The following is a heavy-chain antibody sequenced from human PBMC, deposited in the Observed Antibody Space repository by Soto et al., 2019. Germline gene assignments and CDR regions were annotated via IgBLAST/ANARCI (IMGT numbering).Heavy chain of an antibody. V-gene: IGHV3-74*01. CDR3: ARDLGYYYDSSGYRYYYYGMDV. CDR2: INSDGSST. Sequence: GGSLRLSCAASGFTFSSYWMHWVRQAPGKGLVWVSRINSDGSSTSYADSVKGRFTISRDNAKNTLYLQMNSLRAEDTAVYYCARDLGYYYDSSGYRYYYYGMDVWGQGTTVTVSS. D-gene: IGHD3-22*01. CDR1: GFTFSSYW. J-gene: IGHJ6*02.